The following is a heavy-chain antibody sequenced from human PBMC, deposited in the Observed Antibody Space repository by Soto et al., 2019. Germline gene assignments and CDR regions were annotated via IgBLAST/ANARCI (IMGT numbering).Heavy chain of an antibody. Sequence: GGSLRLSCAASGFTFSSYWMSWVRQAPGKGLEWVAKIKQDGSEKYYVNSVKGRFTTSRDNAKNSLYLQMNSLGAEDPAVYYCASWGQLLDAFDIWGQGTMVTVSS. J-gene: IGHJ3*02. V-gene: IGHV3-7*01. CDR2: IKQDGSEK. D-gene: IGHD2-2*01. CDR1: GFTFSSYW. CDR3: ASWGQLLDAFDI.